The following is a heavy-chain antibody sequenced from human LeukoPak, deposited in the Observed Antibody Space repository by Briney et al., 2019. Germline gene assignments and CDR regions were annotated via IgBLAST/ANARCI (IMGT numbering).Heavy chain of an antibody. D-gene: IGHD5-12*01. Sequence: GQSMRLSCAVSRFTFSSYWMSWVRPAPGRGLGWVANIKRDGSEKYYVDFVTGRFTICRDNAKHPPYLQMNSLRADEPGVYYGASELRGYSGYEPQTYYHYGMDVWGQGTTVTVSS. CDR1: RFTFSSYW. CDR2: IKRDGSEK. J-gene: IGHJ6*02. V-gene: IGHV3-7*01. CDR3: ASELRGYSGYEPQTYYHYGMDV.